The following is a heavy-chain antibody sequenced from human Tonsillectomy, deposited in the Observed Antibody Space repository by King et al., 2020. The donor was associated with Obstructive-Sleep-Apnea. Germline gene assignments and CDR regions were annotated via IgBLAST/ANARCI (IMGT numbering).Heavy chain of an antibody. CDR1: GGSISTYY. CDR3: ASGTRVETSWYFDY. D-gene: IGHD5-24*01. Sequence: QLQESGPGLVKPSETLSLTCTVSGGSISTYYWSWIRQPPGRGLGWIGYIYYSGNTNYNPSLRSRVTISVDTSKNQFSLRLSSVTAADTAVYYCASGTRVETSWYFDYWGQGTLVTVSS. J-gene: IGHJ4*02. V-gene: IGHV4-59*08. CDR2: IYYSGNT.